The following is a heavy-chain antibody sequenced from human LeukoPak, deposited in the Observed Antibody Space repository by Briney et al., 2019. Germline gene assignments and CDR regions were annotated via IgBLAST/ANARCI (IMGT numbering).Heavy chain of an antibody. Sequence: GGSLRLSCAASGFTFSSYSMDWVRQAPGKGLEWVSSISSSSSYIYYADSVKGRFTISRDNAKNSLYLQMNSLRAEDTAVYYCARDRGDYSGSYYFDYRGQGTLVTVSS. D-gene: IGHD1-26*01. CDR2: ISSSSSYI. CDR1: GFTFSSYS. J-gene: IGHJ4*02. CDR3: ARDRGDYSGSYYFDY. V-gene: IGHV3-21*01.